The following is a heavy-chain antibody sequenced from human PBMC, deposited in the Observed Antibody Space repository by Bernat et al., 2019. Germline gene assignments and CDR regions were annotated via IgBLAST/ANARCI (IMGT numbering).Heavy chain of an antibody. CDR1: GGSISSGGYY. V-gene: IGHV4-31*03. CDR2: FYYSGST. CDR3: ARGGYDILTGYNWFDP. Sequence: QVQLQESGPGLVKPSQTLSLTCTVSGGSISSGGYYWSWIRQHPGKGLGWIGYFYYSGSTYYNPSLKSRVTISVDTSKNQFSLKLSSVTAADTAVYYCARGGYDILTGYNWFDPWGQGTLVTVSS. J-gene: IGHJ5*02. D-gene: IGHD3-9*01.